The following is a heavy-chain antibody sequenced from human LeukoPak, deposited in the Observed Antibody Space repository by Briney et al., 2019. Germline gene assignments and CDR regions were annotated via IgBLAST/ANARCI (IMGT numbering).Heavy chain of an antibody. CDR3: TREIRYFDWFQADY. D-gene: IGHD3-9*01. Sequence: GRSLRLSCTASGFTFGDHPVSWFRQAPGKGLEWVGFIRSKAYGGTAEYAASVKGRFTISRDDSKSVAYLQMDSLKTEDTAVYYCTREIRYFDWFQADYWGQGTLVTVSS. CDR1: GFTFGDHP. CDR2: IRSKAYGGTA. J-gene: IGHJ4*02. V-gene: IGHV3-49*03.